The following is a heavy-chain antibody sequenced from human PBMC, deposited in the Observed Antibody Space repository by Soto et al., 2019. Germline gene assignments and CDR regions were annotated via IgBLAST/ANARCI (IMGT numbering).Heavy chain of an antibody. CDR2: IDWNSGNI. CDR1: GFTFDDYA. D-gene: IGHD6-13*01. Sequence: EVQLVESGGGLVQPGRSLRLSCAASGFTFDDYAMHWVRQAPGRGLEWVSGIDWNSGNINYADSAKGRFTISRDNAKNSLYLQMNSLRAEDPALYYCAKDISWDPSSWLDYWGQGTLVTVSS. CDR3: AKDISWDPSSWLDY. J-gene: IGHJ4*02. V-gene: IGHV3-9*01.